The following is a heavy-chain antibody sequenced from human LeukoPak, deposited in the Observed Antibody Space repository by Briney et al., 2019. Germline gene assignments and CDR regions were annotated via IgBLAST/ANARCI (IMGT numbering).Heavy chain of an antibody. CDR2: MNPNSGNT. V-gene: IGHV1-8*02. CDR1: GYTFNGYY. J-gene: IGHJ4*02. Sequence: ASVKVSCKSSGYTFNGYYMHWVRQAPGQGLEWMGWMNPNSGNTGYAQKFKGRVTMTTNTSISTAYMQLSSLRSEDTAVYYCARLRSSRRGFDYWGQGTLVTVSS. CDR3: ARLRSSRRGFDY. D-gene: IGHD6-13*01.